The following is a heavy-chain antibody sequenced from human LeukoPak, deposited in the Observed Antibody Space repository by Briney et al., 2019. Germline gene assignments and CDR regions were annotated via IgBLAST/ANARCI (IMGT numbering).Heavy chain of an antibody. CDR3: ATSAGIAVAGPSLFDY. V-gene: IGHV3-7*01. J-gene: IGHJ4*02. CDR1: GFTFISNG. CDR2: IKEDGSEK. D-gene: IGHD6-19*01. Sequence: GRCPRLSCAASGFTFISNGTNCARHAPGEGLELAANIKEDGSEKYYVDSVMGRFTISRDNAKNSLYLQMNSLRAEDTAAYYCATSAGIAVAGPSLFDYWGQGTLVTVSS.